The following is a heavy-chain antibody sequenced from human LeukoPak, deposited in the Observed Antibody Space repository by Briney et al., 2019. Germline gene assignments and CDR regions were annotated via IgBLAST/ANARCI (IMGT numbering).Heavy chain of an antibody. Sequence: GGSLRLSCTASGFTFSGSAMHWVRQASGKGLEWVGRIGSKASSYATAYAASVKGTFTISRDDSKNTAYLQMDSLKTEDTAVYYCTRDSSGYNFDYWGQGTVVTVSS. J-gene: IGHJ4*02. V-gene: IGHV3-73*01. CDR3: TRDSSGYNFDY. CDR1: GFTFSGSA. D-gene: IGHD3-22*01. CDR2: IGSKASSYAT.